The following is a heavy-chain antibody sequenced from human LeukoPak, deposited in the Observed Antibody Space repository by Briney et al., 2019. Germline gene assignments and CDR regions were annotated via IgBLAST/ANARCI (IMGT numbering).Heavy chain of an antibody. Sequence: GGSLRLSRAASGFTFSFYWMSWVRQAPGKGLEWVANIKEDGSEKYYVDSVKGRFTISRDNAKNSLYLQMTSLRAEDTALCYCARDTHLSYAAGFDCWGQGTLVTVSS. CDR3: ARDTHLSYAAGFDC. V-gene: IGHV3-7*01. J-gene: IGHJ4*02. D-gene: IGHD2-15*01. CDR2: IKEDGSEK. CDR1: GFTFSFYW.